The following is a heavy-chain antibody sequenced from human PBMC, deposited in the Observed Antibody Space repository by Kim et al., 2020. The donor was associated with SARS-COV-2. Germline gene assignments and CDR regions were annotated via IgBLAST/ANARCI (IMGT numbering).Heavy chain of an antibody. CDR1: GFTFSSYG. CDR3: ARDGRYYDSSGPFDY. Sequence: GGSLRLSCAASGFTFSSYGMHWVRQAPGKGLEWVAVIWYDGSNKYYADSVKGRFTISRDNSKNTLYLQMNSLRAEDTAVYYCARDGRYYDSSGPFDYWGQGTLVTVSS. CDR2: IWYDGSNK. V-gene: IGHV3-33*01. D-gene: IGHD3-22*01. J-gene: IGHJ4*02.